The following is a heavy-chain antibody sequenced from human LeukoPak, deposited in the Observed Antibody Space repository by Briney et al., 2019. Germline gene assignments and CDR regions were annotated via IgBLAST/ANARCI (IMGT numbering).Heavy chain of an antibody. CDR3: ARGPYYASGTYYNVDY. CDR2: IKQDGSEK. J-gene: IGHJ4*02. CDR1: GFSFSTYW. Sequence: PGGSLRLXCAASGFSFSTYWMSWVRQAPGKELEWVANIKQDGSEKYYVDSVEGRFTISRDNAKNSLYLQMNSLRAEDTAFYYCARGPYYASGTYYNVDYWGQGTLVTVSS. D-gene: IGHD3-10*01. V-gene: IGHV3-7*03.